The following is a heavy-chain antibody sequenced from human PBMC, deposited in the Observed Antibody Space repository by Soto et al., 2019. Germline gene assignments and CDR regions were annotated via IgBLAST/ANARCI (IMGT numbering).Heavy chain of an antibody. CDR1: GFAFGSSW. CDR3: ARDVSPGSGGYYLDAFDI. J-gene: IGHJ3*02. V-gene: IGHV3-7*05. D-gene: IGHD6-25*01. CDR2: IKGDGSGK. Sequence: EVQLVESGGGLVQPGGSLRLSCAASGFAFGSSWMTWVRQAPGKGLEWVANIKGDGSGKSYLDPLRGRFTVSKDNAENSLFLQMNILRAEDTALYYCARDVSPGSGGYYLDAFDIWGQGTMVTVSS.